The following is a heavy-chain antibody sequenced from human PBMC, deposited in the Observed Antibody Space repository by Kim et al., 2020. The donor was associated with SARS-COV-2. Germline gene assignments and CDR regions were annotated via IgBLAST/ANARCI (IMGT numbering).Heavy chain of an antibody. V-gene: IGHV3-7*03. J-gene: IGHJ4*02. CDR3: AREYSYGQAPFDY. Sequence: YVDSVKGRFTISRDNAKNSLYLQMNSLRAEDTAVYYCAREYSYGQAPFDYWGQGTLVTVSS. D-gene: IGHD5-18*01.